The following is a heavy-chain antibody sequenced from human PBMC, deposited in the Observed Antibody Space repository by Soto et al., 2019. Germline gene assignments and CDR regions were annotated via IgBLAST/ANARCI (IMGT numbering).Heavy chain of an antibody. CDR3: ARDNRLHHWYFDL. CDR1: GFTFSSYA. J-gene: IGHJ2*01. Sequence: QVQLVESGGGVVQPGRSLRLSCAASGFTFSSYAMHWVRQAPGKGLEWVAVISYDGSNKYYADSVKGRFTISRDNSKNTLYLQMNSLRAEDTAVYYCARDNRLHHWYFDLWGRGTLVTVSS. V-gene: IGHV3-30-3*01. CDR2: ISYDGSNK.